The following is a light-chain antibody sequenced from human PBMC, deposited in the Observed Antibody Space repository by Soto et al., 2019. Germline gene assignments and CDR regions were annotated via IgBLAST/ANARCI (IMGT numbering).Light chain of an antibody. CDR2: AAS. CDR3: QHYNNWPPGRA. J-gene: IGKJ5*01. Sequence: EIVMTQSPVTLSVSPGEGVTLSCRASQSVTPNLAWYQQKPGQAPRLLIYAASIRATDIPVRFSGTGSGTEFTLTITSLQSEDFAVYYCQHYNNWPPGRAFGQGTRLDFK. V-gene: IGKV3-15*01. CDR1: QSVTPN.